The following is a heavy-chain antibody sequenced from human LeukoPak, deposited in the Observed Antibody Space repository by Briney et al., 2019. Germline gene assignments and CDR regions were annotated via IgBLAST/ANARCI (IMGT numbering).Heavy chain of an antibody. CDR3: ARGLYPIVDY. CDR1: GYTFTDHY. CDR2: IKHDSGAT. Sequence: AASVKVSCKAYGYTFTDHYIHWVRQAPGQGLEWMGWIKHDSGATNYAQKCQGRVTMTRDTSISTAHMELNRLTSDDTAVYYCARGLYPIVDYWGQGTLVTVSS. V-gene: IGHV1-2*02. J-gene: IGHJ4*02. D-gene: IGHD2-8*01.